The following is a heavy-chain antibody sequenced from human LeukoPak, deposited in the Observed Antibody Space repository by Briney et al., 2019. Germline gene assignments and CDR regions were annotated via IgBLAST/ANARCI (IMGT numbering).Heavy chain of an antibody. CDR3: AELGITLIGGV. D-gene: IGHD3-10*02. J-gene: IGHJ6*04. Sequence: GGSLRLSCAASGFTFSSYEMNWVRQAPGKWLEWVSYISSSGSTIYYADSVKGRFTISRDNAKNSLSLQMNSLRAEDTAVYYCAELGITLIGGVWGKGTTVTTSS. V-gene: IGHV3-48*03. CDR1: GFTFSSYE. CDR2: ISSSGSTI.